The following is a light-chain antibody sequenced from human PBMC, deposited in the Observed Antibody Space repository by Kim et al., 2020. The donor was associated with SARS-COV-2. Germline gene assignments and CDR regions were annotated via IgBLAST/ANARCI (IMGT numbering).Light chain of an antibody. CDR3: QSYNDNDLM. CDR1: GGSIANNY. Sequence: NFMLTQPHSVSESPGKTVTISCTGSGGSIANNYVQWYQQRPGSAPTTVIYEDSQRPSGVPDRFSGSIDSSSNSAYLTISGLETEVEADYYCQSYNDNDLMFGGGTQLTVL. V-gene: IGLV6-57*02. J-gene: IGLJ3*02. CDR2: EDS.